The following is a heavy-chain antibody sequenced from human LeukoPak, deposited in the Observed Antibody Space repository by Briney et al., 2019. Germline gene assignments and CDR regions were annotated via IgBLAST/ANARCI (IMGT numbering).Heavy chain of an antibody. CDR1: GYTFTSYG. CDR2: ISAYNGNT. Sequence: ASVKVSCKASGYTFTSYGISWVRQAPGQGLEWMGWISAYNGNTNYAQKLQGRVTITADESTSTAYMELSSLRSEDTAVYYCATLGGGVAALSRGWFDPWGQGTLVTVSS. V-gene: IGHV1-18*01. J-gene: IGHJ5*02. CDR3: ATLGGGVAALSRGWFDP. D-gene: IGHD6-13*01.